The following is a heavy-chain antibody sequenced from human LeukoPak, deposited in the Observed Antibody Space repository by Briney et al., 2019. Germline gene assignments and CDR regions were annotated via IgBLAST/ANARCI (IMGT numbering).Heavy chain of an antibody. CDR3: ATTTIRLGY. CDR2: IYHSGKT. CDR1: GYPINSGYY. V-gene: IGHV4-38-2*02. Sequence: SETLSLTCKVSGYPINSGYYWGWIRQPPGKGLEWIGSIYHSGKTYYNPSLKSRVTISVDTSKNQFSLKLSSVTAADTAVYYCATTTIRLGYWGQGTLVTVSS. J-gene: IGHJ4*02. D-gene: IGHD1-26*01.